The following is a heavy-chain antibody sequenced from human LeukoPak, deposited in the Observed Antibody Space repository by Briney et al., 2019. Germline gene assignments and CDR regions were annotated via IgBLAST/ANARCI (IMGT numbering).Heavy chain of an antibody. Sequence: ASVKVSCKASGYTFTGYYMHWVRQAPGQGLEWMGWINPNSGGTNYAQKFQGRVTITRNTSISTAYMELSSLRSEDTAVYYCASRRSGRRAFDIWGQGTMVTVSS. V-gene: IGHV1-2*02. CDR1: GYTFTGYY. CDR3: ASRRSGRRAFDI. J-gene: IGHJ3*02. D-gene: IGHD3-3*01. CDR2: INPNSGGT.